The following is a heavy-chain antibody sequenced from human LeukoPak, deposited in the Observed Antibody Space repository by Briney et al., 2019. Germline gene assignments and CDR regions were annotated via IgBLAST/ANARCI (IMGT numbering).Heavy chain of an antibody. Sequence: ASVKVSCKASGYTFTAYHIHWVRQAPGQGLEWMAWINPNSGDTKHAQKFQGRVTLTRDTSITTAYLELSRLTSDDTAVYYCASPQDYGGDDVHYWGQGTLVTVSS. CDR2: INPNSGDT. J-gene: IGHJ4*02. CDR1: GYTFTAYH. V-gene: IGHV1-2*02. CDR3: ASPQDYGGDDVHY. D-gene: IGHD4-23*01.